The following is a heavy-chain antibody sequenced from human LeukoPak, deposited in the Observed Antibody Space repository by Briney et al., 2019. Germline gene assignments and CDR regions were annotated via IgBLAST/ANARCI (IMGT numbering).Heavy chain of an antibody. J-gene: IGHJ4*02. CDR1: GFTFSSYG. V-gene: IGHV3-23*01. D-gene: IGHD2-8*02. CDR3: AKALDYWFFDY. CDR2: ISGSGDST. Sequence: GGTLRLSCAASGFTFSSYGMSWVRQAPGKGLEWVSGISGSGDSTYYADSVKGRFTISRDNSKNTLYLQMNSLRAEDTAVYYCAKALDYWFFDYWGQGTLVTVSS.